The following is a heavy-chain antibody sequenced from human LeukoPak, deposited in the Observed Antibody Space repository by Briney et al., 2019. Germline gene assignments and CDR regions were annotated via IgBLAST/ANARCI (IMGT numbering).Heavy chain of an antibody. CDR2: ISYDGSMK. CDR1: GFTFSNYG. Sequence: GGSLTLSCAASGFTFSNYGMHWVRQAPGKGLEWLAVISYDGSMKYYADSVKGRFTISRDNSKNTLFLQMNSLRAEDTAVYYCAKGTHYYDSSGYWGAFDIWGQGTMVTVSS. D-gene: IGHD3-22*01. CDR3: AKGTHYYDSSGYWGAFDI. J-gene: IGHJ3*02. V-gene: IGHV3-30*18.